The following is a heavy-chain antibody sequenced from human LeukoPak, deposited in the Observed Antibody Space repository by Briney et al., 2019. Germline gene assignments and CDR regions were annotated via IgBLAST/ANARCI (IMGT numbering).Heavy chain of an antibody. V-gene: IGHV4-39*07. Sequence: SETLSLTCTVSGGSISSSSYYWGWIRQPPGKGLEWIGSIYYSGSSYYNPSLKSRVTISVDTSKNQFSLKLSSVTAADTAVYYCARQDDMWFGESQIDYWGQGTLVTVSS. CDR1: GGSISSSSYY. J-gene: IGHJ4*02. CDR3: ARQDDMWFGESQIDY. D-gene: IGHD3-10*01. CDR2: IYYSGSS.